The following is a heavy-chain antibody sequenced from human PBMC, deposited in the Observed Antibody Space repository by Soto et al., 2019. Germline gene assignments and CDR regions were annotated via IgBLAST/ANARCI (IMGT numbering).Heavy chain of an antibody. CDR3: ARDVRYFGVVRSYWFDH. V-gene: IGHV5-51*01. CDR1: GYSFTSYW. D-gene: IGHD3-3*01. J-gene: IGHJ5*02. Sequence: PGESLKISCKGSGYSFTSYWIGWVRQMPGKGLEWMGIIYPGDSDTRYSPSFQGQVTISADKSISTAYLQWSSLKASDTAMYYCARDVRYFGVVRSYWFDHWGQGTLVTVSS. CDR2: IYPGDSDT.